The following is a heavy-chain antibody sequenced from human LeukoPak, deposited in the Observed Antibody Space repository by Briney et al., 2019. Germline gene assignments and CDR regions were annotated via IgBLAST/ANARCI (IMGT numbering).Heavy chain of an antibody. CDR1: GGSFSVYY. D-gene: IGHD6-13*01. CDR2: INHSVST. CDR3: AREAAAFDY. J-gene: IGHJ4*02. V-gene: IGHV4-34*01. Sequence: SETLSLTCVVYGGSFSVYYWSWIRQPPGKGLEWIGEINHSVSTNYNPSLKSRVTISVDTSKNQCSLKLSTVPAADTAVYYCAREAAAFDYWGQGTLVTVSS.